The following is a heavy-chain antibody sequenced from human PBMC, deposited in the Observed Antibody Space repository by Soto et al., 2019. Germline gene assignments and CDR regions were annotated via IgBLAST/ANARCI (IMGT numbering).Heavy chain of an antibody. V-gene: IGHV3-53*02. D-gene: IGHD1-26*01. CDR3: AKKPPSSIQGWAFGMDV. CDR2: TFTGGST. J-gene: IGHJ6*02. CDR1: GFSVTTNY. Sequence: EVQLVETGGGLIQPGGSWGLSCLASGFSVTTNYIIWVRQPPGKGLEWVSTTFTGGSTHYADSVKGRFSISRDNSKNTVYLQMNNLRVEDTAVYYCAKKPPSSIQGWAFGMDVWGQGTTVSVSS.